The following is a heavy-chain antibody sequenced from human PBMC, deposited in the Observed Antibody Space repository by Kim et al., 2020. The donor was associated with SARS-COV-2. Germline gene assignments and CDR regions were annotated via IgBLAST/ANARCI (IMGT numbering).Heavy chain of an antibody. V-gene: IGHV6-1*01. CDR2: TYYRSKWIN. J-gene: IGHJ5*02. Sequence: SQTLSLTCAISGDTVSSTSAAWNWIRQSPSRGLEWLGRTYYRSKWINDSAASVRSRITINPDTSKNQFSLQLNSVTPEDTAVYYCAREVGSFGGSSWTTRWFDPWGQGTLVTVSS. D-gene: IGHD3-16*01. CDR3: AREVGSFGGSSWTTRWFDP. CDR1: GDTVSSTSAA.